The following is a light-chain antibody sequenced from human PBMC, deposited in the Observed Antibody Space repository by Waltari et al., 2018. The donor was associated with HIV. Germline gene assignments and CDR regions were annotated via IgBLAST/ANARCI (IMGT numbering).Light chain of an antibody. CDR2: STY. J-gene: IGLJ3*02. Sequence: QTVVTQEPSFSVSPGGTVTLTCALNSDSVSINYYPGWFQQTPGQAPRTLISSTYSRSSGVPDRFSGSILGNKAALTITGAQADEDSVYFCALYMTGAKWVFGGGTKLTVL. V-gene: IGLV8-61*01. CDR1: SDSVSINYY. CDR3: ALYMTGAKWV.